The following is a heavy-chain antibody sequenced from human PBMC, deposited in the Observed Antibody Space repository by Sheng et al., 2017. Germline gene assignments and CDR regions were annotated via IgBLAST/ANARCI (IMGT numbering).Heavy chain of an antibody. CDR3: ARGGGGANHY. D-gene: IGHD3-16*01. CDR1: GYTFATYD. Sequence: QVLLVQSGAEMKKPGASVRVSCQASGYTFATYDITWVRQAPGQGLEWMGWISTYNGHTNYAQKLQGRVTVTTDTSTSTAYMELRSLRSDDTAVYYCARGGGGANHYWGQGTLVTVSS. V-gene: IGHV1-18*01. J-gene: IGHJ4*02. CDR2: ISTYNGHT.